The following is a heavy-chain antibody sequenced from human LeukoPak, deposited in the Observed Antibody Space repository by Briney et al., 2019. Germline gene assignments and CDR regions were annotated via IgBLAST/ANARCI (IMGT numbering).Heavy chain of an antibody. D-gene: IGHD5-18*01. CDR3: VKGGYGHYGFDP. Sequence: GGPLRLSCATSLFNFNIYARSLVLHAPGKGLARVSAIGASGGSTHYANSVKGRITISRENSKNTVYLQMNSLRAEDTGVYYCVKGGYGHYGFDPRGQGTLVTVSS. V-gene: IGHV3-23*01. CDR1: LFNFNIYA. J-gene: IGHJ5*02. CDR2: IGASGGST.